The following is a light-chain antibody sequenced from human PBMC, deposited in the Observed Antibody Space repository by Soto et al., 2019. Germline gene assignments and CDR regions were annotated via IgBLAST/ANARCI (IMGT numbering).Light chain of an antibody. Sequence: QSVLTQSPSASGTPGQRVSISCSGSSSNIGANAVNWYQHLPGTAPRLLIYNNVQRPSGVPDRFSGSKSGTSVSLAISGLQSEDEGDYYCASWDDSLGSYVFGSGTKLTVL. CDR3: ASWDDSLGSYV. CDR1: SSNIGANA. CDR2: NNV. V-gene: IGLV1-44*01. J-gene: IGLJ1*01.